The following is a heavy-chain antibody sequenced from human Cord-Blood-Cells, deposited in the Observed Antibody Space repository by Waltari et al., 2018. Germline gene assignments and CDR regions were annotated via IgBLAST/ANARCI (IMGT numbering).Heavy chain of an antibody. CDR1: GGSISSGDYY. J-gene: IGHJ6*02. CDR2: IYYSVST. D-gene: IGHD3-10*01. CDR3: ARGYYGSGSYHLYYYYGMDV. Sequence: QVQLQESGTGLVKHSQTLSRTCTVSGGSISSGDYYWSWIRQPPGKGLEWIGYIYYSVSTYYNPSLKSRVTISVDTSKNQFSLKLSSVTAADTAVYYCARGYYGSGSYHLYYYYGMDVWGQGTTVTVSS. V-gene: IGHV4-30-4*01.